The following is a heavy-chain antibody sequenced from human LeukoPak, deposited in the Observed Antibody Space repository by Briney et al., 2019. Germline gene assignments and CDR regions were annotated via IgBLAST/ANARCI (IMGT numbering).Heavy chain of an antibody. J-gene: IGHJ6*03. CDR3: AKGPGGELGQNYYYYYYMDV. D-gene: IGHD3-16*01. Sequence: PGGSLRLSCAACGFTFDDYAMHWVRQAPGKGLEWVSGISWNSGSIGYADSVKGRFTISRDNAKNSLYLQMNSLRAEDTALYYCAKGPGGELGQNYYYYYYMDVWGKGTTVTVSS. CDR1: GFTFDDYA. CDR2: ISWNSGSI. V-gene: IGHV3-9*01.